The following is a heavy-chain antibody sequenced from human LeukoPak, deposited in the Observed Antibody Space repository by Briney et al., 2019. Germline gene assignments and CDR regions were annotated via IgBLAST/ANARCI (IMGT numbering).Heavy chain of an antibody. CDR1: GFTFSSYA. V-gene: IGHV3-48*03. CDR2: MAAAIATF. Sequence: GGSLRLSCEVSGFTFSSYAMNWVRQVPGRGLEWIAYMAAAIATFYYAHSVRGRSTISRDNAKTSLFLQMDSLTVEGTAVYYCARSLTGYDPLSAFWGHGTLVTVSS. J-gene: IGHJ4*01. CDR3: ARSLTGYDPLSAF. D-gene: IGHD3-9*01.